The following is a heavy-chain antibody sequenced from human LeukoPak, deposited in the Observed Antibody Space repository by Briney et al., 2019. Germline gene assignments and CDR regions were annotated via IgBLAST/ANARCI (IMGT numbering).Heavy chain of an antibody. CDR2: IRFDGSNT. V-gene: IGHV3-30*02. Sequence: GGSLRLSCAASGFTFSSFGMHWVRQAPGKGLEWVAFIRFDGSNTYYADSVKGRLTISRGTSKNTLYLQMNSLRPEDTAVYYCAKAGGSSWAVLDYWGQGTLVTVSS. CDR1: GFTFSSFG. CDR3: AKAGGSSWAVLDY. J-gene: IGHJ4*02. D-gene: IGHD6-13*01.